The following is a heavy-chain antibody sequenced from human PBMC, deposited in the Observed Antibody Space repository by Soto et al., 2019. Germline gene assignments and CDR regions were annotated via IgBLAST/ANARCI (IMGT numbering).Heavy chain of an antibody. Sequence: SVKVSCKASGGTFSSYAISWVRQAPGQGLEWMGGIIPIFGTANYAQKFQGRVTITADESTSTAYMELSSLRSEDTAVYYCARVGEGGYYLNYFDYWGQGTLVTVSS. CDR1: GGTFSSYA. V-gene: IGHV1-69*13. J-gene: IGHJ4*02. CDR2: IIPIFGTA. D-gene: IGHD3-22*01. CDR3: ARVGEGGYYLNYFDY.